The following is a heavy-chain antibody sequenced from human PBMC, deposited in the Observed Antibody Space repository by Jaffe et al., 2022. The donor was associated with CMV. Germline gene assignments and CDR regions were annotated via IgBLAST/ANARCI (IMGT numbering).Heavy chain of an antibody. CDR2: ISYSGST. CDR1: GGSISRSSFF. V-gene: IGHV4-39*01. Sequence: QLQLQESGPGLVQPSETLSLTCTVSGGSISRSSFFWGWIRQPPGKGLEWIGSISYSGSTYYNPSLKSRVTISVERSKNQFSLRLSSVTAADTAVYYCARHVFLSGLDFDYWGQGTLVTVSS. J-gene: IGHJ4*02. D-gene: IGHD3-16*01. CDR3: ARHVFLSGLDFDY.